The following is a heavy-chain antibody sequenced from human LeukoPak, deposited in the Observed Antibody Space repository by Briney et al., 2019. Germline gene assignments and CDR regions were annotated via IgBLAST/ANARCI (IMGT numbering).Heavy chain of an antibody. V-gene: IGHV1-69*13. Sequence: ASVKVSCKASGGTFSSYAISWVRQAPGQGLEWMGGIIPIFGTANYAQKFQGRVTITADESTSTAYMELSSLRSEDTAVYYCARERYSSGWYILHYYYYYGMDVWGQGTTVTVSS. CDR2: IIPIFGTA. CDR1: GGTFSSYA. J-gene: IGHJ6*02. D-gene: IGHD6-19*01. CDR3: ARERYSSGWYILHYYYYYGMDV.